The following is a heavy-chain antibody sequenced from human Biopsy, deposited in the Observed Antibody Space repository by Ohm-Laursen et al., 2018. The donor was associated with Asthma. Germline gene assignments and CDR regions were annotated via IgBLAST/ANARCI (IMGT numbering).Heavy chain of an antibody. J-gene: IGHJ4*02. V-gene: IGHV1-69*13. CDR1: GGTFNTYV. D-gene: IGHD2-2*01. Sequence: SVKVSCRPLGGTFNTYVIGWVRQAPGPGLEWMGGINSVFGTTTYPQKFQDRVTITADDSTSTVYMELSSLRSEDTAVYYCARKAGSCISRTCYSLDFWGQGTLVTVSS. CDR2: INSVFGTT. CDR3: ARKAGSCISRTCYSLDF.